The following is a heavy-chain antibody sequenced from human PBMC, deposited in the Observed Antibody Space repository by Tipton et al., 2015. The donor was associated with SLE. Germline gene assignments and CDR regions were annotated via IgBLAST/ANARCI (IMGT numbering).Heavy chain of an antibody. V-gene: IGHV3-48*03. Sequence: SLRLSCAASGFTVSSYEMNWVRQAPGKGLEWVSYISSSGSTIYYADSVKGRFTISRDNAKSSLYLQMNSLRAEDTAVYYCARDPGSYFDYWGQGTLVTVSS. D-gene: IGHD1-26*01. CDR2: ISSSGSTI. CDR3: ARDPGSYFDY. J-gene: IGHJ4*02. CDR1: GFTVSSYE.